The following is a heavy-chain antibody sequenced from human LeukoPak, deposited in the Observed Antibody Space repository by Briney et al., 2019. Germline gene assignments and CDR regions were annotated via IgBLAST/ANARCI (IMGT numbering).Heavy chain of an antibody. CDR3: ARGGYSLAYYYMDV. D-gene: IGHD3-22*01. V-gene: IGHV1-69*05. Sequence: ASVKVSCKASGGTFSSYAISWVRQAPGQGLEWMGGIIPIFGTANYAQKFQGRVTITTDESTSTAYMELSSLRSEDTAVYYRARGGYSLAYYYMDVWGKGTTVTVSS. J-gene: IGHJ6*03. CDR1: GGTFSSYA. CDR2: IIPIFGTA.